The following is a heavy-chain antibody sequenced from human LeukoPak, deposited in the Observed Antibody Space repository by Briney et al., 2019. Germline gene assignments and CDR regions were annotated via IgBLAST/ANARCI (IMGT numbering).Heavy chain of an antibody. CDR1: GGTFSSYA. D-gene: IGHD2-21*02. Sequence: SVKVSCKASGGTFSSYAISWVRQAPGQGLEWMGRIIPILGIANYAQKFQGRVTITADKSTSTAYMELSSLRSEDTAVYYCARGLSTAITLFDYWGQGTLVTVSP. CDR2: IIPILGIA. J-gene: IGHJ4*02. V-gene: IGHV1-69*04. CDR3: ARGLSTAITLFDY.